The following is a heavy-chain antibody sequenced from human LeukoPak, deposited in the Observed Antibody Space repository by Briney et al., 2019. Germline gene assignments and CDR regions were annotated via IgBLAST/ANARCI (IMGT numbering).Heavy chain of an antibody. CDR3: AKFNRQYCSSISCYGGFDY. Sequence: GGSLRLSCAASGFTFSSYSMNWVRQAPGKGLEWVAFIRNDGSNKYYADSVKGRFTISRDNSKNTLYLQMNSLRAEDTAVYYCAKFNRQYCSSISCYGGFDYWGQGTPVTVSS. V-gene: IGHV3-30*02. J-gene: IGHJ4*02. D-gene: IGHD2-2*01. CDR1: GFTFSSYS. CDR2: IRNDGSNK.